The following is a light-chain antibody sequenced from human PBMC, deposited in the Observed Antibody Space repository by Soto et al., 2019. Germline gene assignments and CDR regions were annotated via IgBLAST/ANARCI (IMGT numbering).Light chain of an antibody. CDR1: QDISNY. CDR2: DVS. J-gene: IGKJ4*01. V-gene: IGKV1-33*01. CDR3: QQYDNLPLT. Sequence: DIQMTQSPSSLSASVGDSVIITCQASQDISNYLNWYQKKPGKAPKLLIYDVSNLERGVPSRFSGSGSGTDFTFTISSLQPEDIATYYCQQYDNLPLTFGGGTKVEIK.